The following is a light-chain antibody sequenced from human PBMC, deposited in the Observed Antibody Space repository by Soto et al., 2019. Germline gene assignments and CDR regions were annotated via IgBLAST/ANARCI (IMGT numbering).Light chain of an antibody. CDR1: QSISTK. J-gene: IGKJ3*01. V-gene: IGKV3-20*01. Sequence: VMTQSPATLSVSPGGRATLSCRASQSISTKLAWYQQKPGQAPRLLIYGSSRRATGIPDRFSGSGSGTDFTLTISRLEPEDFAVYYCQQYGRSPSTFGPGTKVDIK. CDR2: GSS. CDR3: QQYGRSPST.